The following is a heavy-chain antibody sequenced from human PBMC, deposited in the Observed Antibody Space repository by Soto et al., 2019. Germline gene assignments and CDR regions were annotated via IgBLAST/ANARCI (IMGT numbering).Heavy chain of an antibody. CDR3: ARAPPNDGWFDP. V-gene: IGHV1-46*01. CDR2: LNPTDGTT. Sequence: QVQLVQSRTEVKKPGASMKISCKASGFTFTNYYMHWVRQAPGQGLEWMGILNPTDGTTTYAEKFRGRVTMTRDTSTSTVYLELSSLTSEDTAVFYCARAPPNDGWFDPWGQGTLVIVSS. D-gene: IGHD1-1*01. J-gene: IGHJ5*02. CDR1: GFTFTNYY.